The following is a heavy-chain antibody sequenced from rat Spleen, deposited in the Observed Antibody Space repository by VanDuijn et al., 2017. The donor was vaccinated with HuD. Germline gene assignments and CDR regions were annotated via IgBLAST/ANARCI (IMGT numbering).Heavy chain of an antibody. CDR3: ARDSTYASLDY. J-gene: IGHJ2*01. CDR2: ISNGGGKT. CDR1: GFTFSNYY. Sequence: EVQLVESGGGLVQPGRSMKLSCAASGFTFSNYYMAWVRQAPTKGLEWVASISNGGGKTYYRDSVQGRFTISRDNAKSNLYLQMDSLRSENTATYYCARDSTYASLDYWGQGVTVTVSS. V-gene: IGHV5-25*01. D-gene: IGHD1-2*01.